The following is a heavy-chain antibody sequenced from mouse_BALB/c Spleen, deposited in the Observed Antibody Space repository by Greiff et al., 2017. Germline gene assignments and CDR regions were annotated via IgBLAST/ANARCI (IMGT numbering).Heavy chain of an antibody. Sequence: EVQLKQSGPGLVKPSQSLSLTCTVTGYSITSDYAWNWIRQFPGNKLEWMGYISYSGSTSYNPSLKSRISITRDTSKNQFFLQLNSVTTEDTATYYCARRYRYDGFAMDYWGQGTSVTVSS. D-gene: IGHD2-14*01. CDR1: GYSITSDYA. CDR3: ARRYRYDGFAMDY. CDR2: ISYSGST. V-gene: IGHV3-2*02. J-gene: IGHJ4*01.